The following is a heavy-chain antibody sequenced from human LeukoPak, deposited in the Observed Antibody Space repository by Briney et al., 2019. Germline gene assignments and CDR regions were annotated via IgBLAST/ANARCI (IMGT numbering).Heavy chain of an antibody. J-gene: IGHJ6*02. CDR3: ARAGRGLYCSGGSCQTHYYYYGMDV. Sequence: GGSLRLSCAASGFTFSSYSMNWVRQAPGEGLEWVSYISSSSSTIYYADSVKGRFTISRDNAKNSLYLQMNSLRDEDTAVYYCARAGRGLYCSGGSCQTHYYYYGMDVWGQGTTVTVSS. CDR1: GFTFSSYS. CDR2: ISSSSSTI. V-gene: IGHV3-48*02. D-gene: IGHD2-15*01.